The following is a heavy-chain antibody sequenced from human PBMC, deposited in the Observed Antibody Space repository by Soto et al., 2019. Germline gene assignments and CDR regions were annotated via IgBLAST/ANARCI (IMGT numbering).Heavy chain of an antibody. V-gene: IGHV1-69*02. CDR1: GGTMSRYT. CDR3: ARARGGNIVVVPAASI. J-gene: IGHJ3*02. CDR2: IIPILGIA. D-gene: IGHD2-2*01. Sequence: SSVKGSRKTAGGTMSRYTISWGRLAKEQGLEWMGRIIPILGIANYAQKFQGRVTTTADKSTSTAYMELSSLRSEDTAVYYCARARGGNIVVVPAASIWGQGTMVTVSS.